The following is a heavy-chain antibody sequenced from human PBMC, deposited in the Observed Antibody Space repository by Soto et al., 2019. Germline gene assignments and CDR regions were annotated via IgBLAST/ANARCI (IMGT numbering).Heavy chain of an antibody. CDR1: GFTSSSYG. CDR2: VWYDGGNK. D-gene: IGHD5-12*01. Sequence: QVQLVESGGGVVQPGRSLRLSCAASGFTSSSYGMHWVRQAPGKGLVWVALVWYDGGNKYYADSVKGRFTISRDNSKNPVYLQMNSLRDEHTAVYYCVRAAGYSGNDYVYCCGMDVWGQGTTVTVSS. CDR3: VRAAGYSGNDYVYCCGMDV. V-gene: IGHV3-33*01. J-gene: IGHJ6*02.